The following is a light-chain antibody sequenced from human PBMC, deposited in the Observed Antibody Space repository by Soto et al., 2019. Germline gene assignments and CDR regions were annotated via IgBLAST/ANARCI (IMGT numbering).Light chain of an antibody. CDR1: QSVSSY. V-gene: IGKV3-11*01. Sequence: EIVLTQSPATLSLSPGERATLSCRASQSVSSYLAWYQQKPGQAPRLLIYDASNRATGIPARFSGSGSGTDFTLTISSLEPEDFAVYYCQQRINLPVTFGQGTRVEIK. CDR2: DAS. CDR3: QQRINLPVT. J-gene: IGKJ1*01.